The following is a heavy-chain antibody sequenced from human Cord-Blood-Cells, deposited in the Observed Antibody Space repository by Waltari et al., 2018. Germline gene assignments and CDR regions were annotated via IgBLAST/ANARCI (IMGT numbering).Heavy chain of an antibody. Sequence: QVQLVESGGGVVQPGRSLRLSCAASGFTFSSYAMHWVRQAPGKGLEWVAVISYDGSNKYYADSVKGRFTISRDNSKNTLYLQMNSLGAEDTAVYYCASQFGWERLGGLFDYWGQGTLVTVSS. CDR3: ASQFGWERLGGLFDY. CDR2: ISYDGSNK. V-gene: IGHV3-30-3*01. CDR1: GFTFSSYA. D-gene: IGHD1-1*01. J-gene: IGHJ4*02.